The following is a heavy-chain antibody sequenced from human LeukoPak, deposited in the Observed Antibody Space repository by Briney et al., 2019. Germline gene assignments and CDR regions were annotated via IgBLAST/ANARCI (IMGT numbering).Heavy chain of an antibody. CDR2: IYTSGST. CDR3: ARAVYGGNSVGLSYYFDY. D-gene: IGHD4-23*01. J-gene: IGHJ4*02. Sequence: SETLSLTCTVSGGSISSYYWSWIRQPAGKGLEWIGRIYTSGSTNYNPSLKSRVTMSVDTSKNQFSLKLSSVTAADTAVYYWARAVYGGNSVGLSYYFDYWGQGTLVTVSS. CDR1: GGSISSYY. V-gene: IGHV4-4*07.